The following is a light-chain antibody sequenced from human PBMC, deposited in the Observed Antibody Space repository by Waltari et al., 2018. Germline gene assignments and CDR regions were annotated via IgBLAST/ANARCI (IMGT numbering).Light chain of an antibody. J-gene: IGLJ2*01. CDR2: KDN. CDR3: AAWDDSDGGRVV. CDR1: TSNIGKNF. V-gene: IGLV1-47*01. Sequence: QSVMTQPPSLSGTPGQPVTISCSGSTSNIGKNFVFWYQQLAGTAPKLLIYKDNPRPSGVPDRFSGSKSGTSASLAISGLQSDDEADYYCAAWDDSDGGRVVFGGGTTLTVL.